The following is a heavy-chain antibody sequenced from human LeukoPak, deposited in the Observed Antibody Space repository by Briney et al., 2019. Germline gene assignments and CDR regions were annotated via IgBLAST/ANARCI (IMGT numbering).Heavy chain of an antibody. CDR3: ARSTYDSTPDRAFDI. J-gene: IGHJ3*02. V-gene: IGHV1-46*01. Sequence: RGASVKVSCKASGYIFTSYFMHWVRQAPGQGLEWMGLINPSGGSTRYAQKFQGRVTMTRDMSTSTVYMELSSLRSEDTAVYYCARSTYDSTPDRAFDIWGQGTMVIVSS. D-gene: IGHD3-22*01. CDR2: INPSGGST. CDR1: GYIFTSYF.